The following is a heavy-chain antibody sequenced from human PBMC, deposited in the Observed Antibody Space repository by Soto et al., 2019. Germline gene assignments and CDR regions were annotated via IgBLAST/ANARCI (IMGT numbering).Heavy chain of an antibody. J-gene: IGHJ6*03. V-gene: IGHV4-59*01. D-gene: IGHD2-21*02. CDR2: IYYSGST. CDR1: GGSISSYY. CDR3: ARGMEVTYYYYYYMDV. Sequence: TLSLTCTVSGGSISSYYWSWIRQPPGKGLEWIGYIYYSGSTNYNPSLKSRVTISVDTSKNQFSLKLSSVTAADTAVYYCARGMEVTYYYYYYMDVWGKGTTVTVSS.